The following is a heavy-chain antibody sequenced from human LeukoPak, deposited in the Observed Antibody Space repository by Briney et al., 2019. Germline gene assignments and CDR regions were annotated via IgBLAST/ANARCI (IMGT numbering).Heavy chain of an antibody. D-gene: IGHD6-13*01. J-gene: IGHJ4*02. CDR1: DYSVTSAYY. CDR3: ARVGSSWYWDDY. CDR2: IFHGETT. Sequence: SETLSLTCAVSDYSVTSAYYWGWIQQFPGKDLEWIGSIFHGETTYYNPSLESRVTISVDPSKNQFSQRLTSVTAAGTAVYYCARVGSSWYWDDYWGQGTLVTVSS. V-gene: IGHV4-38-2*01.